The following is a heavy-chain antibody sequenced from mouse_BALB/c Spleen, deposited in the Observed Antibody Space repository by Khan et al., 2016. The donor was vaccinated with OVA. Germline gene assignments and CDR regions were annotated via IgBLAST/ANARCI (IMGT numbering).Heavy chain of an antibody. J-gene: IGHJ4*01. CDR2: IYPYNDET. CDR1: GYTFTDYV. CDR3: ARSTTDYYIMGY. D-gene: IGHD1-1*01. Sequence: VQLQQSGPELMKPGASVKMSCKASGYTFTDYVMHWVKQKPGQGLEWIGYIYPYNDETESTERFKGKATLTLDKSSNTAYMDLSSLTSADSAVYYCARSTTDYYIMGYWGQGTSVTVSS. V-gene: IGHV1S136*01.